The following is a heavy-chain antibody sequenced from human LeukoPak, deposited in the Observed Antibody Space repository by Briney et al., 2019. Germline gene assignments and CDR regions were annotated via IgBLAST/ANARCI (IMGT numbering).Heavy chain of an antibody. D-gene: IGHD3-16*01. Sequence: GGSLRLSCAASGFTFSNYAMSWVRQAPGKGLEWVSVISGSGATTDYADSVMGRFTISRDNSKNTLYLQLDSLRAEDAAVYFCAKGPWGAYYYGMDVWGQGTTVTVSS. CDR2: ISGSGATT. CDR3: AKGPWGAYYYGMDV. V-gene: IGHV3-23*01. J-gene: IGHJ6*02. CDR1: GFTFSNYA.